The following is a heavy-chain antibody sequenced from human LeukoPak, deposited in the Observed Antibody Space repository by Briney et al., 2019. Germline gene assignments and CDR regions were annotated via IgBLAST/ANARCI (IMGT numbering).Heavy chain of an antibody. Sequence: AETLSLTCSVSGGSTSDYYWNWIRQPAGQGLEWLGRIYYTGNTAYNPSLESRLTMSLDTAKNQFSLKVTSVTAADTAVYYCARGGTLFTYFDSWGQGTLVTVSS. D-gene: IGHD3-10*02. J-gene: IGHJ4*02. CDR2: IYYTGNT. CDR1: GGSTSDYY. CDR3: ARGGTLFTYFDS. V-gene: IGHV4-4*07.